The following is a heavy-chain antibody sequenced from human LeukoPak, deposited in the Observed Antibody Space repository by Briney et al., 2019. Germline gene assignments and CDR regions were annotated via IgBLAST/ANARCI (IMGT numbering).Heavy chain of an antibody. V-gene: IGHV3-23*01. CDR3: AKGDDSSGYPPGGAFDI. CDR2: ISGSGGST. J-gene: IGHJ3*02. Sequence: GGSLRLSCAASGFTFSSYGMHWVRQAPGKGLEWVSAISGSGGSTYYADSVKGRFTISRDNSKNTLYLQMNSLRAEDTAVYYCAKGDDSSGYPPGGAFDIWGQGTMVTVSS. CDR1: GFTFSSYG. D-gene: IGHD3-22*01.